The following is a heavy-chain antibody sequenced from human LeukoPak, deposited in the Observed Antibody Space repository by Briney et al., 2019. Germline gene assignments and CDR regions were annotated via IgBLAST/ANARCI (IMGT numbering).Heavy chain of an antibody. V-gene: IGHV1-18*04. CDR1: GYTFTTYG. CDR3: AKKATPNSGSYFN. D-gene: IGHD3-10*01. J-gene: IGHJ4*02. CDR2: ISAYNGNT. Sequence: GASVKVSCKASGYTFTTYGIRWVRQAPRHELEWMGWISAYNGNTNSAQKLQGRVTMTTDTSTSTAYMELRSLRSDDTAVYYCAKKATPNSGSYFNWGQGTLVTVSS.